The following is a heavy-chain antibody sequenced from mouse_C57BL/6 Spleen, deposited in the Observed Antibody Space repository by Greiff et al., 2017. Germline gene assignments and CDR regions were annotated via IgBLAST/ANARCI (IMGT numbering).Heavy chain of an antibody. D-gene: IGHD3-2*02. CDR1: GYAFSSSW. CDR2: IYPGDGDT. V-gene: IGHV1-82*01. CDR3: ARQTAQGAMDD. J-gene: IGHJ4*01. Sequence: VQLVESGPVLVKPGASVKISCKASGYAFSSSWMNWVKQRPGKGLEWIGRIYPGDGDTNYNGKFKGKATLTADKSSSTAYMQLSSLTSEDSAVYFCARQTAQGAMDDWGQGTSVTVSS.